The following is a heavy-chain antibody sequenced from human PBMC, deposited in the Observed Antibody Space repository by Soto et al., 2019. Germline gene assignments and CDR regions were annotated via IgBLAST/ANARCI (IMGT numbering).Heavy chain of an antibody. CDR1: GGSISSGGYY. D-gene: IGHD6-19*01. CDR3: ARRGHIAVAGTFDP. J-gene: IGHJ5*02. Sequence: SETLSLTCTVCGGSISSGGYYWSWIRQHPGKGLEWIGYIYYSGSTYYNPSLKSRVTISVDTSKNQFSLKLSSVTAADTAVYYCARRGHIAVAGTFDPWGQGTLVTVSS. CDR2: IYYSGST. V-gene: IGHV4-31*03.